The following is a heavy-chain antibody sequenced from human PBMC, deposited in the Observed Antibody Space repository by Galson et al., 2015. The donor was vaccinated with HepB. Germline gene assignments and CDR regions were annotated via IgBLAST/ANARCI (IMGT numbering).Heavy chain of an antibody. CDR1: GGSISSYY. CDR3: ARHVVMVSTSSWFDP. J-gene: IGHJ5*02. Sequence: SETLSLTCTVSGGSISSYYWSWIRQPPGKGLEWIGYIYYSGSTNYNPSLKSRVTISVDTSKNQFSLKLNPVTAADTAVYYCARHVVMVSTSSWFDPWGQGTLVTVSS. V-gene: IGHV4-59*08. D-gene: IGHD2-15*01. CDR2: IYYSGST.